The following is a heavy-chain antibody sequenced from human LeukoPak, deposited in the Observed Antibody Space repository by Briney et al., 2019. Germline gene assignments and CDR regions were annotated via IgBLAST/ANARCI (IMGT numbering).Heavy chain of an antibody. D-gene: IGHD2-2*01. Sequence: GGSLRLSCAASGFTFSSDDVKSSFSSYAMNWVRQAPGKGLEWVSGISGSGGSTYYVDSVKGRFSISRDNSKNTVYLQMNSLRAEDTAVYYCVRLVAVPDAYFDYWGQGTLVTVSS. CDR3: VRLVAVPDAYFDY. CDR2: ISGSGGST. J-gene: IGHJ4*02. V-gene: IGHV3-23*01. CDR1: GFTFSSDDVKSSFSSYA.